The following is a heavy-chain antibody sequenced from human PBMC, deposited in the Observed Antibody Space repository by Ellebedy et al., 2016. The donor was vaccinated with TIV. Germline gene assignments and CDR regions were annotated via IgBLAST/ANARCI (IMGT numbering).Heavy chain of an antibody. CDR3: ARGTIFGVLINPVDY. Sequence: SETLSLTXTVSGGSISGTNDYWGWIRQPPGKGLEWIGSFSYTGSTYQNPSLKGRVTISVDTSKNDLSLKLRSVTAADTAIYYCARGTIFGVLINPVDYWGQGTLVSVSS. V-gene: IGHV4-39*02. D-gene: IGHD3-3*01. CDR2: FSYTGST. CDR1: GGSISGTNDY. J-gene: IGHJ4*02.